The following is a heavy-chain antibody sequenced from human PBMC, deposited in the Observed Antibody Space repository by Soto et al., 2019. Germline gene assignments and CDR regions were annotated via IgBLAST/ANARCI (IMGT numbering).Heavy chain of an antibody. CDR2: IYYSGSI. J-gene: IGHJ4*02. V-gene: IGHV4-39*01. CDR1: GGSISSSSYY. CDR3: ARLRLGSSWYYFDY. Sequence: SETLSLTCTVSGGSISSSSYYWGWIRQPPGKGLEWIGSIYYSGSIYYNPSLKSRVTISVDTSKNQFSLKLSSVTAADTAVYYCARLRLGSSWYYFDYWGQGTLVTVSS. D-gene: IGHD6-13*01.